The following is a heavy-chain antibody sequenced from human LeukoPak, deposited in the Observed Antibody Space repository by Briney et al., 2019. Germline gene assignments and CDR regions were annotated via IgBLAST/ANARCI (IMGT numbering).Heavy chain of an antibody. J-gene: IGHJ4*02. Sequence: GGSLRLSCAASGFTFSDYYMSWIRQAPGKGLEWVSYISSSGSTIYYADSVKGRFTISRDNAKNSLYLQMNSLRAEDTAVYYCARTQWGLRGSEYYFDYWGQGTLVTVSS. D-gene: IGHD3-10*01. CDR3: ARTQWGLRGSEYYFDY. CDR1: GFTFSDYY. CDR2: ISSSGSTI. V-gene: IGHV3-11*01.